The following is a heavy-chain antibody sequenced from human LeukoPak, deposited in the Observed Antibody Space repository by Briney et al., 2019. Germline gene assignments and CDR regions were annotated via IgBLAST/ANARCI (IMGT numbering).Heavy chain of an antibody. V-gene: IGHV3-30*18. CDR2: ISYDGSNK. CDR3: AKDGPPYYYDSSGLLDY. D-gene: IGHD3-22*01. J-gene: IGHJ4*02. Sequence: PGGSLRLSCAASGFTFSRHGMYWVRQAPGKGLEWVAVISYDGSNKYYADSVKGRFTISRDNSKNMLYLQMSSLRVEDTAVYYCAKDGPPYYYDSSGLLDYWGQGTLVTVSS. CDR1: GFTFSRHG.